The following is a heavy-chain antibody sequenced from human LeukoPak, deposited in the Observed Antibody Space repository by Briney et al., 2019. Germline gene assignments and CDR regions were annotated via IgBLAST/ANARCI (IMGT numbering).Heavy chain of an antibody. V-gene: IGHV3-48*03. J-gene: IGHJ4*02. CDR2: ISSSGSTM. Sequence: GGSLRLSCAASGFTFSNYEVNWVRQAPGRGLEWVSYISSSGSTMYYADSVKGRFTISRDNAKNSLYLQMNSLRAEDTAVYYCARDTAAAGDFWGQGTLVTVSS. D-gene: IGHD6-13*01. CDR1: GFTFSNYE. CDR3: ARDTAAAGDF.